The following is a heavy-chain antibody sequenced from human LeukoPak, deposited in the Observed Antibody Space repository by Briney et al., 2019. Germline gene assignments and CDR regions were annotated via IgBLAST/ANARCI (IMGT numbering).Heavy chain of an antibody. Sequence: PGGSLRLSCAASGFTFSSYAMSWLRHAPGKGLEWVSAISGRGGSTYYADSVKGRFTISRDNSKNTLYLQMNSLRAEDTGVYYCAKAYCSSTSCSSDYWGEGTLVTVSS. CDR3: AKAYCSSTSCSSDY. V-gene: IGHV3-23*01. D-gene: IGHD2-2*01. CDR2: ISGRGGST. J-gene: IGHJ4*02. CDR1: GFTFSSYA.